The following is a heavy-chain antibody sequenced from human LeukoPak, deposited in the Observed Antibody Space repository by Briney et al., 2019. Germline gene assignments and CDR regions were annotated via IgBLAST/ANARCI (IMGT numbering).Heavy chain of an antibody. V-gene: IGHV3-48*04. CDR1: GFTFSSYS. D-gene: IGHD6-13*01. CDR2: IRSSSSTI. J-gene: IGHJ4*02. CDR3: ARELAA. Sequence: GGSLRLSCAASGFTFSSYSMNWVRQAPGKGLEWVSYIRSSSSTIYYADSVKGRFTISRDNAKNSLYLQMNSLRGDDTAIYYCARELAAWGQGTLVTVSS.